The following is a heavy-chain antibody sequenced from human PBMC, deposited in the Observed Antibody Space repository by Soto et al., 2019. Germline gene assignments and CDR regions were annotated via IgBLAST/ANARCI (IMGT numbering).Heavy chain of an antibody. V-gene: IGHV3-64D*08. CDR3: VKGGYRGYDFLHYFDY. CDR2: VSSNGGST. D-gene: IGHD5-12*01. CDR1: GFTFSSYA. Sequence: EVQLVESGGGLVQPGGSLRLSCSASGFTFSSYAMHWVRQAPGKGLEYVSAVSSNGGSTYYADSVKGRFSISRDNSKNPLYLRMSSLRVGETAVFYCVKGGYRGYDFLHYFDYWGQGILVTVSS. J-gene: IGHJ4*02.